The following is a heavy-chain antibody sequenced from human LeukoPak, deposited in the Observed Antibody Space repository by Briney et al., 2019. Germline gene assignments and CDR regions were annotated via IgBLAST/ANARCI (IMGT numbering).Heavy chain of an antibody. J-gene: IGHJ4*02. Sequence: GGSLRLSCAASGFTFSNYGMHWVRQAPGKGPEWAAVTSYDGSERYYADSVRGRFTISRDNPKNTLYLRMNSLRAEDTAVYYCARAPKSYWLDYWGQGTLVTVSS. CDR2: TSYDGSER. CDR3: ARAPKSYWLDY. CDR1: GFTFSNYG. D-gene: IGHD1-26*01. V-gene: IGHV3-30-3*01.